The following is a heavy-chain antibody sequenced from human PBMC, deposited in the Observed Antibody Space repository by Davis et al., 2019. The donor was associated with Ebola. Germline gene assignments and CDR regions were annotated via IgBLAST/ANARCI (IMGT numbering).Heavy chain of an antibody. J-gene: IGHJ6*02. V-gene: IGHV3-33*01. CDR1: GFSFSTYA. D-gene: IGHD4-11*01. CDR3: ARPIYSNYYYYGMDV. Sequence: GESLKISCAASGFSFSTYAMNWVRQAPGKGLEWVAVIWYDGSNKYYADSVKGRFTISRDNSKNTLYLQMNSLRAEDTAVYYCARPIYSNYYYYGMDVWGQGTTVTVSS. CDR2: IWYDGSNK.